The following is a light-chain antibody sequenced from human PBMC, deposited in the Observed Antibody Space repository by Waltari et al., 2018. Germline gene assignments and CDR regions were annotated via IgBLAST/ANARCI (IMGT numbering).Light chain of an antibody. CDR2: AVT. J-gene: IGLJ3*02. CDR1: SSDIATYNY. CDR3: TSYTSSITWV. Sequence: QSALTQPASVSGSPEQSITSSCTGTSSDIATYNYISWYQQHPGKAPRLMIFAVTNRPSGVSNRFSGSKSGNTASLTISGLQPEDEGDYYCTSYTSSITWVFGGGTKLTVL. V-gene: IGLV2-14*01.